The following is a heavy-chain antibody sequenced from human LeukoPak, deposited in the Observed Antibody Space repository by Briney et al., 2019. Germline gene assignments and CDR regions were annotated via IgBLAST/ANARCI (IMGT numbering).Heavy chain of an antibody. CDR2: ISGTSTYI. J-gene: IGHJ4*02. V-gene: IGHV3-21*01. CDR3: VRDHQLRDPGC. Sequence: PGGSLRLSCATSGFTFDKYFIHWVRQAPGKGLDWVSSISGTSTYIDYADSVKGRFTISRDNAKNSLYLQMNSLRVEGTAVYYCVRDHQLRDPGCWGQGTLVTVSS. D-gene: IGHD5-24*01. CDR1: GFTFDKYF.